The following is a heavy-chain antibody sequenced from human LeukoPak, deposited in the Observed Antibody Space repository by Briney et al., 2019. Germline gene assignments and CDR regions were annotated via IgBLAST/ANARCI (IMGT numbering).Heavy chain of an antibody. D-gene: IGHD1-26*01. Sequence: SETLPLTCAVSGGSITTTNWWSWVRQSPGKGLEWIGEVHLSGATNYNPSLESRVSMSIDKSKNHLSLEVTSVTAADTAIYYCTRESGAFSPFGFWGQGTLLTVSS. V-gene: IGHV4-4*02. CDR1: GGSITTTNW. CDR2: VHLSGAT. J-gene: IGHJ4*02. CDR3: TRESGAFSPFGF.